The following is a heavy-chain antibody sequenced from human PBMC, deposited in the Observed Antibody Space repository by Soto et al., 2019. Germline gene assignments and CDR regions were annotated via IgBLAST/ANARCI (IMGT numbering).Heavy chain of an antibody. D-gene: IGHD6-13*01. CDR3: ARTAGIAAAGGDWFDP. CDR2: ISAYNGNT. Sequence: ASVKVSCKASGYTFTSYGISWVRQAPGQGLEWMGWISAYNGNTNYAQKLQGRVTMTTDTSTSTAYMELRSLRSDDTAVYYCARTAGIAAAGGDWFDPWGQGTLVTVSS. CDR1: GYTFTSYG. V-gene: IGHV1-18*01. J-gene: IGHJ5*02.